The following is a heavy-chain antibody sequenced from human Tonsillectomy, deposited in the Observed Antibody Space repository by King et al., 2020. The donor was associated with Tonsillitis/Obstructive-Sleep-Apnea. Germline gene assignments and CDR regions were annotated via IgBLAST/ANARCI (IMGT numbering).Heavy chain of an antibody. CDR1: GFLVSSDY. D-gene: IGHD2-21*01. V-gene: IGHV3-66*01. CDR3: ARGVVIGIFDS. J-gene: IGHJ5*01. CDR2: IYAGGST. Sequence: VQLVESGGGLVQPGGSLRLPCAASGFLVSSDYMSWVRQAPGKGLEWVSVIYAGGSTYYADSVKGRFTISRDTSQNTVHLHMTGLRVDDMAVYFCARGVVIGIFDSWGQGALVTVSS.